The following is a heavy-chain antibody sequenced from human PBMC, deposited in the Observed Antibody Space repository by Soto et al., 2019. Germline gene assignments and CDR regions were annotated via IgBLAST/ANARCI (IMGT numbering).Heavy chain of an antibody. D-gene: IGHD1-7*01. CDR2: IGGRGGNA. CDR1: VFTFNDYA. Sequence: GGSLRLSCASSVFTFNDYAINCVRQLPGRGLEYVSGIGGRGGNAFYADSMKGRFIISRDNSKNTVYLQMNNLRVDDSAMYYCAKARNSGEFEGSFQSLGQRTLISVSS. V-gene: IGHV3-23*01. CDR3: AKARNSGEFEGSFQS. J-gene: IGHJ5*02.